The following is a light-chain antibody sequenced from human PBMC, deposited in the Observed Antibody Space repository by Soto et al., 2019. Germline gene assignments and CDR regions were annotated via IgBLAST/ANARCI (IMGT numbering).Light chain of an antibody. CDR3: QQYNNWPPWT. V-gene: IGKV3-15*01. Sequence: ELVMTQSPATLSVSPGERATLSCGASQSVSSNLAWYQQKPGQAPRLLIYGASTRATGIPARFSGSGSGTEFTLTISSLQSEDSAVYYCQQYNNWPPWTFGQGTKVEIK. J-gene: IGKJ1*01. CDR2: GAS. CDR1: QSVSSN.